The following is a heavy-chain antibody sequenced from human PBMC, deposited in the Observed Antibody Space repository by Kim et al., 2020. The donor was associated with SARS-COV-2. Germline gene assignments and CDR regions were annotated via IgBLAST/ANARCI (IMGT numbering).Heavy chain of an antibody. D-gene: IGHD2-15*01. J-gene: IGHJ4*02. CDR1: GFTFSSYS. CDR3: ARDWDDVVVVIATIFDY. CDR2: ISSSSSYI. V-gene: IGHV3-21*01. Sequence: GGSLRLSCAASGFTFSSYSMNWVRQAPGKGLEWVSSISSSSSYIYYADSVKGRFTISRDNAKNSLYRQMNSLRAEDSAVYYCARDWDDVVVVIATIFDYWGPRTLVTVSS.